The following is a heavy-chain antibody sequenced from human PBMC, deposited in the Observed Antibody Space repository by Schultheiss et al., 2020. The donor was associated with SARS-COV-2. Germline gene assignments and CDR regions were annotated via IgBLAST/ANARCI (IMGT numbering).Heavy chain of an antibody. J-gene: IGHJ4*02. V-gene: IGHV4-30-4*01. D-gene: IGHD5-24*01. CDR3: ARDLGMADYFDY. CDR2: IYYGGST. CDR1: GGSISSGDYY. Sequence: SETLSLTCTVSGGSISSGDYYWSWIRQPPGKGLEWIGYIYYGGSTNYNPSLKSRVTISVDTSKNQFSLKLSSVTPEDTAVYYCARDLGMADYFDYWGQGTLVTVSS.